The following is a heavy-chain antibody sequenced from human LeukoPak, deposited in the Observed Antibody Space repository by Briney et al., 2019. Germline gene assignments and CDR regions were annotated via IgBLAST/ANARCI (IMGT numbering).Heavy chain of an antibody. CDR2: ISYDGSNK. CDR3: AKDWGSGYDPAPDFDY. CDR1: GFTFSSYA. Sequence: GRSLRLSWAASGFTFSSYAMRSVRQAPGKGLEWVAVISYDGSNKYYADSVKGRFTISRDNSKNTLYLQMNSLRAEDTAVYYCAKDWGSGYDPAPDFDYWGQGTLVTVSS. V-gene: IGHV3-30-3*01. D-gene: IGHD5-12*01. J-gene: IGHJ4*02.